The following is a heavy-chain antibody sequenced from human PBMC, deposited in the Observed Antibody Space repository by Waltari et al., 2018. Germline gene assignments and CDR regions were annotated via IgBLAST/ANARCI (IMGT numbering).Heavy chain of an antibody. CDR2: IKNDGSTT. Sequence: EVELVESGRGSVQPGGSLRIACAASGFTFSNYIMHWVRQSSGEGLVWISRIKNDGSTTRYADSVGGRFTISRDNAKNTLYLDMNHLRVEDTAIYYCARDYNYKIDYWGQGILVTVSS. D-gene: IGHD3-22*01. CDR3: ARDYNYKIDY. V-gene: IGHV3-74*01. J-gene: IGHJ4*02. CDR1: GFTFSNYI.